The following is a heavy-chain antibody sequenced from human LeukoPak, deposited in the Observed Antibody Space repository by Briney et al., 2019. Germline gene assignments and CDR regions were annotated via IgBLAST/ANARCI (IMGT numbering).Heavy chain of an antibody. CDR2: INPSGGRP. D-gene: IGHD5-18*01. CDR1: GYTFTSYG. Sequence: GASVKVSCKASGYTFTSYGISWVRQAPGQGLEWMGIINPSGGRPSYAQKFQGRVTMTRDTSTSTVYMELNSLRSEDTAVYYCAREIGPRQLHLWGSAFDYWGQGTLVTVSS. V-gene: IGHV1-46*01. CDR3: AREIGPRQLHLWGSAFDY. J-gene: IGHJ4*02.